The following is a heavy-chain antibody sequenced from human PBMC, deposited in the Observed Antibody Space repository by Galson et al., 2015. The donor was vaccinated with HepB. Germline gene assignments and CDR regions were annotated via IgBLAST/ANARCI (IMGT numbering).Heavy chain of an antibody. V-gene: IGHV3-73*01. D-gene: IGHD4-23*01. Sequence: SLRLSCAASGFTFSGSAMHWVRQASGKGLEWVGRIRSKANSYATAYAASVKGRFTISRDDSKNTAYLQMNSLKTEDTAVYYCTRPISDYGGNRPFDYWGQGTLVTVSS. J-gene: IGHJ4*02. CDR2: IRSKANSYAT. CDR3: TRPISDYGGNRPFDY. CDR1: GFTFSGSA.